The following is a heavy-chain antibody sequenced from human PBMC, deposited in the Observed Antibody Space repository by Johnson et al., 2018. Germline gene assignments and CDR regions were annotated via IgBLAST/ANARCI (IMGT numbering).Heavy chain of an antibody. J-gene: IGHJ1*01. D-gene: IGHD6-13*01. CDR1: GGSISSGSYY. V-gene: IGHV4-61*02. CDR3: ATTIAVAGAGYFQH. CDR2: IYSSGST. Sequence: QVQLVQSGPGLMKPSQTLSLTCSVSGGSISSGSYYWSWIRQPAGKGLEWIGRIYSSGSTKYNPSLKSRVTISIDTSKNQVSLKLSSVTAADTAVYYCATTIAVAGAGYFQHWGQGTLVTVSS.